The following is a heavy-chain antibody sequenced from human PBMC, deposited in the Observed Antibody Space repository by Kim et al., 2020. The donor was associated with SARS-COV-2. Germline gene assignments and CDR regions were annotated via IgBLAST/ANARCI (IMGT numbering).Heavy chain of an antibody. V-gene: IGHV3-11*01. Sequence: LSLTCAASGFTFSDHDMSWIRQAPGKGLEWVSYISNIGNTIYYADSVKGRFSISRDNAKNSLYLQMNSLRAEDTAVYFCARSISVAGTIYYGMDVWGQGTTVTVSS. CDR1: GFTFSDHD. CDR3: ARSISVAGTIYYGMDV. J-gene: IGHJ6*02. D-gene: IGHD6-19*01. CDR2: ISNIGNTI.